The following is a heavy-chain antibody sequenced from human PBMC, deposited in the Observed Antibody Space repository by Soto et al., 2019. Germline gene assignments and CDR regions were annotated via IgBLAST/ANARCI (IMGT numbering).Heavy chain of an antibody. CDR3: ASGFATNYYGIDG. CDR1: GYRFTSYW. J-gene: IGHJ6*02. D-gene: IGHD6-25*01. V-gene: IGHV5-51*01. CDR2: IYPGDSDT. Sequence: GESLQISCKGSGYRFTSYWIGWVRQMAGKGLEWMGIIYPGDSDTRYSPSFQGQVTISADKSISTAYLQWSSLKASDTAMYYWASGFATNYYGIDGWGQRTLVTVSS.